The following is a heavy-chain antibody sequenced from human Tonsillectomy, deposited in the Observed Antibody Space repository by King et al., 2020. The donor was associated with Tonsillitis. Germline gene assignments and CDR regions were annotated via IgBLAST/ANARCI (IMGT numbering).Heavy chain of an antibody. CDR1: GGTISTGGWN. V-gene: IGHV4-31*03. D-gene: IGHD2-2*02. CDR3: ARDVRRCYTSGERCSYYYMDV. Sequence: QLQESGPGLVKPSQTLSLTCTVSGGTISTGGWNWSWIRQLPGKGLEWIGNVYYSGSTYYNPSLKSRVAMSVDTSKNQFSLKLSSVTAADTAIYYCARDVRRCYTSGERCSYYYMDVWGKGTTVTVSS. CDR2: VYYSGST. J-gene: IGHJ6*03.